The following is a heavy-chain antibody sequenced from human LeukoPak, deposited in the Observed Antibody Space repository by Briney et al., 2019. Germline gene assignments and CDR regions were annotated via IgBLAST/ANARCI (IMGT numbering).Heavy chain of an antibody. CDR3: ASQLAYCGGDCLIDY. D-gene: IGHD2-21*02. Sequence: GSLRPSCAASGFTVSSNYMSWVRQAPGKGLEWVSVIYSGGSTYYADSVKGRFTISRDNSKNTLYLQMNSLRAEDTAVYYCASQLAYCGGDCLIDYWGQGTLVTVSS. J-gene: IGHJ4*02. CDR1: GFTVSSNY. CDR2: IYSGGST. V-gene: IGHV3-53*01.